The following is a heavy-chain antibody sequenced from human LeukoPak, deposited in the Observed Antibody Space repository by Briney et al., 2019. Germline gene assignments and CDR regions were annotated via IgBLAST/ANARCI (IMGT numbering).Heavy chain of an antibody. CDR3: ARAHGYNWNDEFDY. V-gene: IGHV4-4*07. CDR1: GGSISSYY. D-gene: IGHD1-20*01. J-gene: IGHJ4*02. Sequence: SETLPLTCTVSGGSISSYYWSWIRQPAGKGLEWIGRIYTSGSTNYNPSLKSRVTMSVDTSKNQFSLKLSSVTAADTAVYYCARAHGYNWNDEFDYWGQGTLVTVSS. CDR2: IYTSGST.